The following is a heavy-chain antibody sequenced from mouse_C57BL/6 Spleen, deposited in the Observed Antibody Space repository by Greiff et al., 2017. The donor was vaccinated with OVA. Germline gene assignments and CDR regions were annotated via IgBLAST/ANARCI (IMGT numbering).Heavy chain of an antibody. CDR1: GYTFTSYW. D-gene: IGHD1-3*01. CDR2: INPGSGST. J-gene: IGHJ4*01. Sequence: QVQLKQSGAELVKPGASVKMSCKASGYTFTSYWITWVKQRPGQGLEWIGVINPGSGSTNYNEKFKSKATLTVDTSSITAYMQLSSLTSEDSAVYYFAKWYEALDYWGQGTTVTVSS. CDR3: AKWYEALDY. V-gene: IGHV1-55*01.